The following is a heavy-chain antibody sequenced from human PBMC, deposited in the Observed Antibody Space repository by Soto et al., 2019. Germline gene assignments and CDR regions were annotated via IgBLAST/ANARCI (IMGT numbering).Heavy chain of an antibody. V-gene: IGHV4-34*01. Sequence: PSETLSLTCAVYGGSFSCYYWSWIRQPPGKGLEWIGEINHSGSTNYNPSLKSRVTISVDTSKNQFSLKLSSVTAADTAVYYCAARPNCSSTSCYFFDYWGQGTLVTVSS. D-gene: IGHD2-2*01. CDR3: AARPNCSSTSCYFFDY. CDR1: GGSFSCYY. J-gene: IGHJ4*02. CDR2: INHSGST.